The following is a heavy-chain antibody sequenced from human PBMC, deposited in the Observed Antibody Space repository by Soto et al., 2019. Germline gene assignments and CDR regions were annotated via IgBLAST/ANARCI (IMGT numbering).Heavy chain of an antibody. CDR1: GGSINSYY. V-gene: IGHV4-59*01. D-gene: IGHD2-2*02. CDR2: IYYSGRT. Sequence: QVQLQESGPGLVKPSETLSLTCTVSGGSINSYYWSWIRQPPGKGLEWIGHIYYSGRTNYNPSLKSRVAVSVDTSKNQFYLNLTSVTAADTAVYYCARTGSRSAIVWGQGPLVTVSS. J-gene: IGHJ4*02. CDR3: ARTGSRSAIV.